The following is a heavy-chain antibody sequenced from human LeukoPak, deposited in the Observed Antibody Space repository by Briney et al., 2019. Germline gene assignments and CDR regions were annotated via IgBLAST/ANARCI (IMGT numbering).Heavy chain of an antibody. D-gene: IGHD3-10*01. CDR3: ARGGITMVRGVMAP. CDR1: GGSFSGYY. Sequence: SETLSLTCAVYGGSFSGYYWSWIRQPPGKGLEWIGEINHSGSTNYNPSLKSRVTISVDTSKSQFSLKLSSVTAADTAVYYCARGGITMVRGVMAPWGQGTLVTVSS. CDR2: INHSGST. V-gene: IGHV4-34*01. J-gene: IGHJ5*02.